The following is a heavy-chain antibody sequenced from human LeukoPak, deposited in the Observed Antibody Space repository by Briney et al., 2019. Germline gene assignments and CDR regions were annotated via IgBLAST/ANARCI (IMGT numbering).Heavy chain of an antibody. V-gene: IGHV3-74*03. Sequence: GGSLRLSCAASGSTFSSYWMHWVRQAPGKGLVWVSRINNDGRTTTYADSVKGRFTISRDNAKNTLYLQMNILRTEDTAVYYCARVKTGYSNHYYYYGMDVWGQGTTVTVSS. D-gene: IGHD4-11*01. J-gene: IGHJ6*02. CDR2: INNDGRTT. CDR3: ARVKTGYSNHYYYYGMDV. CDR1: GSTFSSYW.